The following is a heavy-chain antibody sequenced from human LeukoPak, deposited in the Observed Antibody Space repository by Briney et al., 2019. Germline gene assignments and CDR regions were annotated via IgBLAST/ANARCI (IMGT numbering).Heavy chain of an antibody. CDR3: ARKTDIVATIDY. CDR2: ISYDGSNK. D-gene: IGHD5-12*01. J-gene: IGHJ4*02. V-gene: IGHV3-30*03. Sequence: PGGSLRLSCAASGFTFSSYGMHWVRQAPGKGLEWVAVISYDGSNKYYADSVKGRFTISRDNSKNTPYLQMNSLRAEDTAVYYCARKTDIVATIDYWGQGTLVTVSS. CDR1: GFTFSSYG.